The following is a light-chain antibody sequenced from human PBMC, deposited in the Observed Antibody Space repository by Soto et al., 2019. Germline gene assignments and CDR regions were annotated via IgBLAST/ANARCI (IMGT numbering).Light chain of an antibody. J-gene: IGKJ3*01. CDR1: QSINRRY. CDR2: GAS. CDR3: QQFGSSPGFT. V-gene: IGKV3-20*01. Sequence: EIVLTQSPGTLSLSPGERATLSCRASQSINRRYLAWYQQKPGQAPRLLIYGASSMATGIPDRFSGSGSGTVFTLTSSRMEPEDFAVYYCQQFGSSPGFTFGPVNKVDIQ.